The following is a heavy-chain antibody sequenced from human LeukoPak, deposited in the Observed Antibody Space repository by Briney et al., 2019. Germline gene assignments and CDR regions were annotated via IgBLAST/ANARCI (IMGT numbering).Heavy chain of an antibody. CDR1: GFIFTNYD. CDR3: ARDPTYYLRYGYFDS. J-gene: IGHJ4*02. Sequence: QSGGSLRLSCAASGFIFTNYDIHWVRQAPGKGLEWVANIKEDGCEKYYVDSVKGRFTISRDNANNVLYLQMNSLRAEDTAVYYCARDPTYYLRYGYFDSWGQGNPGHRLL. D-gene: IGHD1-26*01. CDR2: IKEDGCEK. V-gene: IGHV3-7*01.